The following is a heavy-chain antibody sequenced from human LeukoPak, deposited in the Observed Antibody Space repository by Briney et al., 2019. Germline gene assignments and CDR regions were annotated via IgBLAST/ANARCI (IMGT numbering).Heavy chain of an antibody. D-gene: IGHD4-17*01. V-gene: IGHV4-59*08. CDR2: IYYSGST. CDR3: ARHDDYGDFTGYDAFDI. J-gene: IGHJ3*02. CDR1: VGSISSYY. Sequence: PSETLSLTCTVSVGSISSYYWSWIRQPPGKGLEWIGYIYYSGSTNYNPSLKSRVTISVDTSKNQFSLKLSSVTAADTAVYYCARHDDYGDFTGYDAFDIWGQGTMVTVSS.